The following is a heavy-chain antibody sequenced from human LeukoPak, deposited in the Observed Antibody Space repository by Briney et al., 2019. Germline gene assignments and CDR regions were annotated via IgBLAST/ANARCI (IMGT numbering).Heavy chain of an antibody. V-gene: IGHV4-31*03. Sequence: SETLSLTCTVSGGSIRSSYYYWGWIRQPPGKGLEWIGYIYYSGSTYYNPSLKSRVTISVDTSKNQFSLKLSSVTAADTAVYYCASLVGDYYFDYWGQGTLVTVSS. CDR1: GGSIRSSYYY. CDR3: ASLVGDYYFDY. D-gene: IGHD2-21*02. CDR2: IYYSGST. J-gene: IGHJ4*02.